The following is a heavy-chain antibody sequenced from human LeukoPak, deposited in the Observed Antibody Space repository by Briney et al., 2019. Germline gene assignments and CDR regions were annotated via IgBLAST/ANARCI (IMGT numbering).Heavy chain of an antibody. J-gene: IGHJ4*02. Sequence: KSSETLSLTCTVSDASISSDFWTWIRQPPGKVLEWIGYVSHSGSSNYNPSLKSRVTMSVDTSENQFSLKLTSVTAADSAVYYCARYLRQEGKFYLDYWGQGTLVTVSS. D-gene: IGHD3-16*01. CDR1: DASISSDF. V-gene: IGHV4-59*01. CDR3: ARYLRQEGKFYLDY. CDR2: VSHSGSS.